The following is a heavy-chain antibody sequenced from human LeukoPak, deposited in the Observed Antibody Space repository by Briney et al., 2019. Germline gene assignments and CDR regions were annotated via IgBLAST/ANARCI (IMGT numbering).Heavy chain of an antibody. CDR3: AKVTSGWYDY. D-gene: IGHD6-19*01. CDR2: IGGSGGST. CDR1: GFTFSSFA. V-gene: IGHV3-23*01. Sequence: GGSLRLSCAASGFTFSSFAMSWVRQAPGKGLEWVSAIGGSGGSTYYADSVKGRFTISRDNSKNTLYLQMNSLRAEDTAVYYCAKVTSGWYDYWGQGTLVTVSS. J-gene: IGHJ4*02.